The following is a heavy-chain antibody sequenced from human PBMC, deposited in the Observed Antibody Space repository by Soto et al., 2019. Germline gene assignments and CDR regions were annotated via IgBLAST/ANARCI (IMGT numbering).Heavy chain of an antibody. CDR1: GFTVSSNY. Sequence: PGGSLRLSCAASGFTVSSNYMSWVRQAPGKGLEWVSVIYSGGSTYYADSVEGRFTISRDNSKNTLYLQMNSLRAEDTAVYYCARVVGWIDILTGYATGYYFDYWGQGTRVTVSS. V-gene: IGHV3-53*01. CDR3: ARVVGWIDILTGYATGYYFDY. J-gene: IGHJ4*02. CDR2: IYSGGST. D-gene: IGHD3-9*01.